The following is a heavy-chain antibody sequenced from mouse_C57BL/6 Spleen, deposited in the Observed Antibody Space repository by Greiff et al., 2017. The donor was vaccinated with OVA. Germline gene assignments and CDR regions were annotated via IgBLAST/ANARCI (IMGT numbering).Heavy chain of an antibody. CDR1: GYAFSSSW. CDR2: IYPGGGDT. V-gene: IGHV1-82*01. J-gene: IGHJ1*03. Sequence: QVQLQQSGPELVKPGASVKISCKASGYAFSSSWMNWVKQRPGKGLEWIGRIYPGGGDTNYNGKFKGKATLTADKSSSTAYMQLSSLTSEDSAVYFCAGLYYGRSYGHFDVWGTGTTVTVSS. CDR3: AGLYYGRSYGHFDV. D-gene: IGHD1-1*01.